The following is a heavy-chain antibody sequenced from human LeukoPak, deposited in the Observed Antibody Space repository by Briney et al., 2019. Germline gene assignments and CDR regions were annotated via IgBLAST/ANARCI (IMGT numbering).Heavy chain of an antibody. CDR2: IYYSGST. CDR3: AREAGSYFYFDY. CDR1: GGSISSYY. J-gene: IGHJ4*02. V-gene: IGHV4-59*06. D-gene: IGHD3-10*01. Sequence: SETLSLTCTVSGGSISSYYWSWIRQPPGKGLEWIEYIYYSGSTYYNPSLKSRVTISIDTSKNQFSLKLSSVTAADTAVYYCAREAGSYFYFDYWGQGTLVTVFS.